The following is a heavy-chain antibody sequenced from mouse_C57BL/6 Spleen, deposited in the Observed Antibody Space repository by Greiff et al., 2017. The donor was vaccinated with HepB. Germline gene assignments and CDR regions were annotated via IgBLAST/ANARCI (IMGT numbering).Heavy chain of an antibody. CDR3: ARETYYYFDY. D-gene: IGHD1-1*01. V-gene: IGHV3-1*01. J-gene: IGHJ2*01. CDR2: ISYSGST. Sequence: DVKLQESGPGMVKPSQSLSLTCTVTGYSITSGYDWHWIRHFPGNKLEWMGYISYSGSTNYNPSLKSRISITHDTSKNHFFLKLNSVTTEDTATYYCARETYYYFDYWGQGTTLTVAS. CDR1: GYSITSGYD.